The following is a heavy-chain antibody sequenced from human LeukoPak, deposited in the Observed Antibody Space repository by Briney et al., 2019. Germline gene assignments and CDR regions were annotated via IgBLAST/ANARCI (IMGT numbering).Heavy chain of an antibody. J-gene: IGHJ4*02. Sequence: SGTLSLTCTVSDDSISDYYRGWIRQPPGKGLEWIGYFHNSGTSTYNPSLKSRVTISADTSKNQFSLKLNSLTTADMAVYYCTRGAGWLIDYWGQGILVTVSS. CDR3: TRGAGWLIDY. CDR1: DDSISDYY. V-gene: IGHV4-59*01. D-gene: IGHD3-16*01. CDR2: FHNSGTS.